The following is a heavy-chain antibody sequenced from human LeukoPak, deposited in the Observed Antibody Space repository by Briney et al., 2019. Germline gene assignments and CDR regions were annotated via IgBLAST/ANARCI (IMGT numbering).Heavy chain of an antibody. Sequence: PGGSLRLSCAASGFTFSDYYMSWIRQAPGKGLEWVSYISSTDSTIYYADSVKGRFTISRDNAKNSLYLQMNSLRAEDTAVYYCARGVRIVAGTFRRDYYMDVWGKGTTVTVFS. CDR3: ARGVRIVAGTFRRDYYMDV. D-gene: IGHD6-19*01. CDR1: GFTFSDYY. CDR2: ISSTDSTI. V-gene: IGHV3-11*04. J-gene: IGHJ6*03.